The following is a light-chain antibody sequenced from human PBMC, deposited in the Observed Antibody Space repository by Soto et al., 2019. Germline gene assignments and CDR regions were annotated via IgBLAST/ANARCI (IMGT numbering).Light chain of an antibody. CDR2: DAS. CDR3: QQFNSDPRT. J-gene: IGKJ2*01. CDR1: RGVSSA. V-gene: IGKV1-13*02. Sequence: AIQLTQSPSSLSASVGDSVTITCRASRGVSSALAWYQQIPGKPPKLLIYDASSLYSGVPSRFSGSGSGTDFTLTISSLQPEDFATYYCQQFNSDPRTFGQGTKLEIK.